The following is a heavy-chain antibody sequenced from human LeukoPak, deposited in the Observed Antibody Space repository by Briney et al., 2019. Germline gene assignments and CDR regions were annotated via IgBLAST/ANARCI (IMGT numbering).Heavy chain of an antibody. D-gene: IGHD6-19*01. V-gene: IGHV4-59*01. CDR3: AREQAVAGSGFDY. CDR1: GGSISTYY. CDR2: IYHSGST. J-gene: IGHJ4*02. Sequence: PSETLSLTCSVSGGSISTYYWSWIRQPPGKGLEWIGYIYHSGSTYYNPSLKSRVTISVDRSKNQFSLKLNSVTAADTALYYCAREQAVAGSGFDYWGQGTLVTVSS.